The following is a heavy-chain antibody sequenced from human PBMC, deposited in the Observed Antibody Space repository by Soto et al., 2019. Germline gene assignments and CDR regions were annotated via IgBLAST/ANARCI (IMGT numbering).Heavy chain of an antibody. CDR3: ARFSVISSPGYYYYGMDV. Sequence: QVQLQESGPGLVKPSETLSLTCTVSGGSISSYYWSWIRQPPGKGLEWIGYIYYSGSTNYNPSLKSRVTISVDTSKNQFSLKLSSVTAADTAVYYCARFSVISSPGYYYYGMDVWGQGTTVTVSS. J-gene: IGHJ6*02. CDR1: GGSISSYY. CDR2: IYYSGST. V-gene: IGHV4-59*01. D-gene: IGHD6-13*01.